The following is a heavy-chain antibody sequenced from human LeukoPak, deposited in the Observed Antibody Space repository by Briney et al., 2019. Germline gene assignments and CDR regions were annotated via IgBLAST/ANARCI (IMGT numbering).Heavy chain of an antibody. D-gene: IGHD6-19*01. Sequence: GGSLRLSCAASGFTFGSYWMNWVRQAPGKGLEWVAKIKQDGSEKNYVDSVKGRFTISRDNAKNSLYLQMSSLRAEDTAVYYCASEQWLRYWGQGTLVTVSS. CDR2: IKQDGSEK. CDR3: ASEQWLRY. CDR1: GFTFGSYW. V-gene: IGHV3-7*01. J-gene: IGHJ4*02.